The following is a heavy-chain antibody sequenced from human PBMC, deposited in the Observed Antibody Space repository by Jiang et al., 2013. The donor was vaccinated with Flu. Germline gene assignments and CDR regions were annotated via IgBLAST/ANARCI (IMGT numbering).Heavy chain of an antibody. J-gene: IGHJ4*02. V-gene: IGHV4-59*01. D-gene: IGHD2-2*01. CDR3: AREGIVPAARPIDY. CDR2: IYYMGAP. Sequence: EWIGYIYYMGAPTTTPTLKSRVTISVDTSKNQFSLKLSSVTAADTAVYYCAREGIVPAARPIDYWGRGNPGHRLL.